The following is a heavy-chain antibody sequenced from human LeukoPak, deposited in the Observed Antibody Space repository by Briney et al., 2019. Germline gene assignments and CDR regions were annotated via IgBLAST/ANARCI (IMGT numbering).Heavy chain of an antibody. CDR2: ISSSSSYI. CDR3: ARGDSVGVTAHDY. Sequence: GGSLRLSCAASGFTFSSYSMNWVRQAPGKGLAWVSSISSSSSYIFYADSVKGRFTISRDNAKNSLYLQMNSLRAEDTAVYYCARGDSVGVTAHDYWGQETLVAVSS. J-gene: IGHJ4*02. V-gene: IGHV3-21*01. D-gene: IGHD2-21*02. CDR1: GFTFSSYS.